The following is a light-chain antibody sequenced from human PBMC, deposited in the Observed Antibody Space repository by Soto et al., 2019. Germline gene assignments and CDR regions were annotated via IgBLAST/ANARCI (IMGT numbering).Light chain of an antibody. V-gene: IGLV4-69*01. Sequence: QPVLTQPPSASASLGASVKLTCTLSSGHNSYAIAWHQQQPEKGPRYLMKLNSDGSHSKGDGIPDRFSGSSSGAERYLTISSLQSEDEADYYCQTWSTDIRVFGGGPSSPS. CDR1: SGHNSYA. CDR2: LNSDGSH. CDR3: QTWSTDIRV. J-gene: IGLJ3*02.